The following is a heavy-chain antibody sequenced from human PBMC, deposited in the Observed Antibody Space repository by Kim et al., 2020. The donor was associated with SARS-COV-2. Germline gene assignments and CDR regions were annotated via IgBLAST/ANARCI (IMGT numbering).Heavy chain of an antibody. D-gene: IGHD3-16*02. J-gene: IGHJ4*02. CDR2: IYYSGST. CDR3: ARHVYPPKRFTLNPPDY. CDR1: GGSISSSSYY. Sequence: SETLSLTCTVSGGSISSSSYYWGWIRQPPGKGLEWIGSIYYSGSTYYNPSLKSRVTISVDTSKNQFSLKLSSVTAADTAVYYCARHVYPPKRFTLNPPDYWGQGTLVTVSS. V-gene: IGHV4-39*01.